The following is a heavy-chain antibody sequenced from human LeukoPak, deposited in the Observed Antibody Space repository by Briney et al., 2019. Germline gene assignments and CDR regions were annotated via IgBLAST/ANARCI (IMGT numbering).Heavy chain of an antibody. CDR1: GFTFSDYY. Sequence: GGSLRLSCAASGFTFSDYYMSWIRQAPGKGLEWVSYISSSGSTIYYADSVKGRFTISRDNAKNSLYLQMNSLRAEDTAVYYCARDSPKLYYYYGMDVWGKGTSVTVSS. CDR3: ARDSPKLYYYYGMDV. J-gene: IGHJ6*04. D-gene: IGHD1-26*01. V-gene: IGHV3-11*01. CDR2: ISSSGSTI.